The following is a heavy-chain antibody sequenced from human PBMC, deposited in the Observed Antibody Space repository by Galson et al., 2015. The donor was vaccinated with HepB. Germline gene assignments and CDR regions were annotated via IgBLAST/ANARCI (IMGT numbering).Heavy chain of an antibody. J-gene: IGHJ4*02. V-gene: IGHV3-23*01. D-gene: IGHD2-2*01. CDR3: AKGYCSSPSCQFDY. CDR1: GFTFTNYA. CDR2: ISGSGGTT. Sequence: SLRLSCAASGFTFTNYAMTWVRQAPGKGLEWVSGISGSGGTTYNADSVKDRFTISRDNSKNTLFLQMNSLRAEDMAVYYCAKGYCSSPSCQFDYWGQGTLVTVSS.